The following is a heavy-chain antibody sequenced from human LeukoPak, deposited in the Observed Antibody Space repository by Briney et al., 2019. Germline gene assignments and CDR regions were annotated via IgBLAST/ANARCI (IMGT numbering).Heavy chain of an antibody. Sequence: GASVTVSCKASGYTFTSYYMHWVRQAPGQGLEWMGIINPSGGSTSYAQKFQGRVTMTRDTSTSTVYMELSSLGSEDTAVYYCARDQGGYPKWYYFDYWGQGTLVTVSS. CDR3: ARDQGGYPKWYYFDY. CDR2: INPSGGST. D-gene: IGHD2-8*01. V-gene: IGHV1-46*01. CDR1: GYTFTSYY. J-gene: IGHJ4*02.